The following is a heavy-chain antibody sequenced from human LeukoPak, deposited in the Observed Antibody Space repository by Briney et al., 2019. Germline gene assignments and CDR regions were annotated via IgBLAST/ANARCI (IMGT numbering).Heavy chain of an antibody. Sequence: GGSLRPSCAAPGSTFSSYWMSWVRQAPGKGLEWVANIKQDGSEKYYVDSVKGRFTISGDNAKNSLYLQMNSLRAEDTAVYYCARDRKDYGGNHKGYYYMDVWGKGTTVTVSS. J-gene: IGHJ6*03. CDR3: ARDRKDYGGNHKGYYYMDV. V-gene: IGHV3-7*01. CDR1: GSTFSSYW. D-gene: IGHD4-23*01. CDR2: IKQDGSEK.